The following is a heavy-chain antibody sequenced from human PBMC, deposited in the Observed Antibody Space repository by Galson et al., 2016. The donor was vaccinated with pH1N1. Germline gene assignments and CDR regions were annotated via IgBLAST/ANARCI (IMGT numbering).Heavy chain of an antibody. D-gene: IGHD5-18*01. Sequence: TLSLTCTVSGGSISSGDYYWSWIRQPPGKGLEWIGYIFYSESTYYNPSLKSRVTILLDTSQNQFSLKLSSVTAADTAVYYCARARIQLWLGIDCWGQGTLVTVSS. CDR1: GGSISSGDYY. CDR3: ARARIQLWLGIDC. J-gene: IGHJ4*02. CDR2: IFYSEST. V-gene: IGHV4-30-4*08.